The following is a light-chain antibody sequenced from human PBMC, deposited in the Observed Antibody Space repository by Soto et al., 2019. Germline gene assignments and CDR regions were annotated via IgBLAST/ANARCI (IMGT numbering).Light chain of an antibody. CDR1: SSDVGGYHY. CDR2: EVT. Sequence: QSALTQPASVSGSPGQSITISCTGTSSDVGGYHYVSWYQQHPGKAPKLIIFEVTNRPSGVSNRFSGSKSGNTASLTISGLQAEDEADYYCSSYTSSNIRVFGGGTKLTVL. V-gene: IGLV2-14*01. CDR3: SSYTSSNIRV. J-gene: IGLJ3*02.